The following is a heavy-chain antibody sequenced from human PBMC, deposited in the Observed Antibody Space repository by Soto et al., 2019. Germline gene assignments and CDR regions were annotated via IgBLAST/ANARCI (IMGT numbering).Heavy chain of an antibody. CDR2: MNPNRGNT. V-gene: IGHV1-8*01. J-gene: IGHJ4*02. D-gene: IGHD4-17*01. CDR3: ARTLYGDNVDY. Sequence: ASVKVSCKASGYTFTSYDINWVRQATGQGLEWMGWMNPNRGNTGYAQKIQGRVNMTRNTSISTAKIELRSLRSEDTAVYYCARTLYGDNVDYWGQGTLVTVSS. CDR1: GYTFTSYD.